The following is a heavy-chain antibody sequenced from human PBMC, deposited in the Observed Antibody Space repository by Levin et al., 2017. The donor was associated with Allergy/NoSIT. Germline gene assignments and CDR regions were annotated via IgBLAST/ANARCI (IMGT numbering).Heavy chain of an antibody. D-gene: IGHD3-3*01. CDR2: IHSSGNT. J-gene: IGHJ3*01. CDR1: GASVSSASYY. CDR3: VREYDSVTDDAFDV. Sequence: PSETLSLTCSVSGASVSSASYYWSWIRQPPGKGLEWIAYIHSSGNTGYNPSLKSRVGVSLDTSMNQFSLSLTSVTAADPAVYYCVREYDSVTDDAFDVWGQGTMVTVSS. V-gene: IGHV4-61*01.